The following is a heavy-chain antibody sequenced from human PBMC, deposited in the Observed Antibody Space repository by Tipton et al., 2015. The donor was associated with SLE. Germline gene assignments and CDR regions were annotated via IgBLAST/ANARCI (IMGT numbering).Heavy chain of an antibody. CDR1: GFTFSNQW. Sequence: SLRLSCAASGFTFSNQWMNWVRQAPGKGLVWVSRINTDGSSKTYGDSVKGRFTISRDNAESSLYLQMNSLRVEDAAVYYCTSRQVAMGVGEYGMDVWGQGTTVIVSS. CDR3: TSRQVAMGVGEYGMDV. J-gene: IGHJ6*02. D-gene: IGHD6-19*01. V-gene: IGHV3-74*03. CDR2: INTDGSSK.